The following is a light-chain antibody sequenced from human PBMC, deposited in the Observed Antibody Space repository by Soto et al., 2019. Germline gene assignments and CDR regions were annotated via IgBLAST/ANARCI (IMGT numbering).Light chain of an antibody. Sequence: QSALTQPASVSASPGQSITISCTGTSSDVGGYNYVSGYQQHPGKAPKLMIYEVSNRPSGVSNRFSGSKSGNTASLTISGLQAEDEADYYCSSYTSSSTRVFGGGTKLTVL. CDR2: EVS. J-gene: IGLJ3*02. CDR1: SSDVGGYNY. V-gene: IGLV2-14*01. CDR3: SSYTSSSTRV.